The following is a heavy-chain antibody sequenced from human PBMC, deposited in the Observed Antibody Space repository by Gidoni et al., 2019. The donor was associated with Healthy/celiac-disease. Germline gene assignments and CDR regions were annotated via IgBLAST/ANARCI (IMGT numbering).Heavy chain of an antibody. D-gene: IGHD2-2*01. Sequence: EVQLLESGGGLVQPGGSLRLSCAPSGFTFRSYAMSWVRQAPGKGLEWVSAISGSGGSTYYADSVKGRFTISRDNSKNTLYLQMNSLRAEDTAVYYCANYEGGIVVVPAAPFDYWGQGTLVTVSS. V-gene: IGHV3-23*01. CDR2: ISGSGGST. J-gene: IGHJ4*02. CDR1: GFTFRSYA. CDR3: ANYEGGIVVVPAAPFDY.